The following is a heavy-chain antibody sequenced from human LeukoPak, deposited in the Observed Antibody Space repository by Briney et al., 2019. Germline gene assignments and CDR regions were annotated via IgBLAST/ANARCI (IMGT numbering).Heavy chain of an antibody. CDR1: GFTFSSYA. J-gene: IGHJ4*02. CDR3: AKDRTIFGVVIISTYFDY. V-gene: IGHV3-23*01. D-gene: IGHD3-3*01. CDR2: ISGSGSST. Sequence: PGGSLRLSCAASGFTFSSYAMSWVRQAPGKGLEWVSAISGSGSSTYYADSVKGRFTISRDNSKNTLYLQMNSLRAEDTAVYYCAKDRTIFGVVIISTYFDYWGQGTLVTVSS.